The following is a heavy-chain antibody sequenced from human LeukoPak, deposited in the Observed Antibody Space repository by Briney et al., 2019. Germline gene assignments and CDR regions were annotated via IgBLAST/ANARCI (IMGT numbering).Heavy chain of an antibody. Sequence: ASVKVSCKASGYTFTGYYMHWVRQAPGQGLEWMGWINPNSGGTNYAQKFQGRVTMTRDTSISTAYMEPSRLRSDDTAVYYCARVWHDYVWGSYRPTTEYYFDYWGQGTLVTVSS. CDR3: ARVWHDYVWGSYRPTTEYYFDY. V-gene: IGHV1-2*02. CDR1: GYTFTGYY. D-gene: IGHD3-16*02. CDR2: INPNSGGT. J-gene: IGHJ4*02.